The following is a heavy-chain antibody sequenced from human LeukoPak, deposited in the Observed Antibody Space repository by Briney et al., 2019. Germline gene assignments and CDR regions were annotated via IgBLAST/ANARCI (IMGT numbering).Heavy chain of an antibody. CDR1: GFTFSSYW. J-gene: IGHJ5*02. V-gene: IGHV3-7*01. CDR3: ARRCSSTSCYRGENWFDP. Sequence: PGGSLRLSCAASGFTFSSYWMSWVRQAPGKGLEWVANIKQDGSEKYYVDSVKGRFTISRDNAKNSLYLRMNSLRAEDTAVYYCARRCSSTSCYRGENWFDPWGQGTLVTVSS. CDR2: IKQDGSEK. D-gene: IGHD2-2*02.